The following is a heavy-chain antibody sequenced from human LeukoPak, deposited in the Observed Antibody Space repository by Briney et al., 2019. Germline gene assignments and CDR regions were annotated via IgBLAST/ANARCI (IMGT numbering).Heavy chain of an antibody. CDR3: AKDIWGNWNYLPFDY. V-gene: IGHV3-23*01. CDR1: GFTFSSYA. CDR2: ISGSGGST. J-gene: IGHJ4*02. D-gene: IGHD1-7*01. Sequence: GGSLRLSCAASGFTFSSYAMSWVRQAPGKGLEWVSAISGSGGSTYYADSVKGRFTISRDNSKNTLYLQMNSLRAEDTAVYYCAKDIWGNWNYLPFDYWGQGTLVTVSS.